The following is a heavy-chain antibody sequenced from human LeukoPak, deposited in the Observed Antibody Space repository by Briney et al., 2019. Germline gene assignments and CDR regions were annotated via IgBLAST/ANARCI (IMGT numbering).Heavy chain of an antibody. J-gene: IGHJ3*02. V-gene: IGHV4-38-2*01. Sequence: GSLRLSCAASGFTFSSYAMSWVRQAPGKGLEWIGSIYYSGSTYYNPSLKSRVTISVDTSKNQFSLKLSSVTAADTAVYYCARVTYYYGSGSQRRPGAFDIWGQGTMVTVSS. CDR2: IYYSGST. CDR3: ARVTYYYGSGSQRRPGAFDI. CDR1: GFTFSSYA. D-gene: IGHD3-10*01.